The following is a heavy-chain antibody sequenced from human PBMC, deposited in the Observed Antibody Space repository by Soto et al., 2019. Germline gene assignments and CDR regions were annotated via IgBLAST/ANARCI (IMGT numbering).Heavy chain of an antibody. CDR1: GGSISSSSYY. D-gene: IGHD3-16*01. Sequence: QLQLQESGPGLVKPSETLSLTCTVSGGSISSSSYYWGWIRQPPGKGLEWIGSIYYSGSTYYNPSLKSRVTISVDTSKNQFSLKLSSVTAADTAVYYCARGGRGHPLDYWGQGTLVTVSS. V-gene: IGHV4-39*01. J-gene: IGHJ4*02. CDR2: IYYSGST. CDR3: ARGGRGHPLDY.